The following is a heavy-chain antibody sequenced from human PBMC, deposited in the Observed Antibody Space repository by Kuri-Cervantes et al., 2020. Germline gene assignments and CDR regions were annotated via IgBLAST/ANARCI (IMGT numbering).Heavy chain of an antibody. CDR3: ARPNWNGNYYYMDI. Sequence: ASVKVSCKASGYTFISYGISWVRQAPGQGLEWMGWISAYNGDTNYAQKLQGRVTMTTDTSTSTAYMELRSLRSDDTAVYYCARPNWNGNYYYMDIWGKGTAVTVSS. CDR1: GYTFISYG. J-gene: IGHJ6*03. D-gene: IGHD1-1*01. V-gene: IGHV1-18*01. CDR2: ISAYNGDT.